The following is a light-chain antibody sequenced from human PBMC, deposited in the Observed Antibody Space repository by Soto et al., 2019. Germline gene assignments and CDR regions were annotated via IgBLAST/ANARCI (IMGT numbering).Light chain of an antibody. CDR1: SSDVGSYNL. CDR2: EGS. V-gene: IGLV2-23*03. CDR3: CSYAGSNAIHVV. Sequence: QSALTQPASVSGSPGQSITISCTGTSSDVGSYNLVSWYQQHPGKAPKLMIYEGSKRPSGVSNRFSGSKSGNTASLTISGLQAEAEADYYCCSYAGSNAIHVVFGGGTKLTVL. J-gene: IGLJ2*01.